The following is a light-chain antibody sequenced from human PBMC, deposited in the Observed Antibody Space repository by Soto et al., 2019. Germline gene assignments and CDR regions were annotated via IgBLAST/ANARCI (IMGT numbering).Light chain of an antibody. CDR3: QQANSYPLT. CDR1: QRVSSY. J-gene: IGKJ4*01. CDR2: DAS. Sequence: EIVLTQSPATLSLPPGERATLSCRASQRVSSYLAGYQQKPGQAPRLLIIDASTRATGIPARFSGSGAGTDFTLTIISRQPEEFAAYYCQQANSYPLTFGGGTKVDI. V-gene: IGKV3-11*01.